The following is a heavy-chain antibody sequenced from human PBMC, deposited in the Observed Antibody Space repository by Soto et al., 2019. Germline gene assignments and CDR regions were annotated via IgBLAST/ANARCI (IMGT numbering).Heavy chain of an antibody. CDR2: IYYSGRT. CDR1: SGSISSTNYY. CDR3: ARSFSTSAIPNWFDP. J-gene: IGHJ5*02. V-gene: IGHV4-39*01. Sequence: QLQLQESGPGLVKPSETLSLTCTVSSGSISSTNYYWGWLRQPPGKGLEWIGTIYYSGRTYYNPSLKSPVTILVATSKNQCSLNLSPVTAADTAVYYCARSFSTSAIPNWFDPWGQGTLVTVSS. D-gene: IGHD6-6*01.